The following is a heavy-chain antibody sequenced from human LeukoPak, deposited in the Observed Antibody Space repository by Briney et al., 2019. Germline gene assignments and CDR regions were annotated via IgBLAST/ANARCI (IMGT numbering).Heavy chain of an antibody. CDR3: ARHGGRRYFDL. CDR1: GGSFSGYY. V-gene: IGHV4-34*01. J-gene: IGHJ2*01. Sequence: PSETLSLTCAVYGGSFSGYYWSWIRQPPGKGLEWIGEINHSGSTNYNPSLKSRVTISVDTSKNQFSLKLSSVTAADTAVYYCARHGGRRYFDLWGRGTLVTVSS. D-gene: IGHD2-15*01. CDR2: INHSGST.